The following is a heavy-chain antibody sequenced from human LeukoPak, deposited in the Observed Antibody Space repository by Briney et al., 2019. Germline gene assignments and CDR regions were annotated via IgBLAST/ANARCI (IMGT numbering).Heavy chain of an antibody. J-gene: IGHJ4*02. Sequence: PGGSLRLSCAASGFTFSSYAIHWVRQAPGKGLEWVAVISFDGTHDFYADSVKGRFTISRDNSKNTLYLQMNSLRADDTAVYYCARARATVTSQGDYWGQGTLVTVSS. D-gene: IGHD4-17*01. CDR1: GFTFSSYA. CDR2: ISFDGTHD. CDR3: ARARATVTSQGDY. V-gene: IGHV3-30*04.